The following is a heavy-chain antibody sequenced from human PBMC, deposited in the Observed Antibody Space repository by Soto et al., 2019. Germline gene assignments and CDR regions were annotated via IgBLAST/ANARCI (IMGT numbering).Heavy chain of an antibody. J-gene: IGHJ4*02. D-gene: IGHD6-19*01. V-gene: IGHV4-59*01. CDR1: GGSISSFY. Sequence: SETLSLTCTVSGGSISSFYWSWIRQPPGKGLEWIGYIYYSGSTNYNPSLKSRVTISVDTSKNQFSLKLSSVTAADTAVYYCARVRWTVAGPGHFDYWGQGTLVTVSS. CDR2: IYYSGST. CDR3: ARVRWTVAGPGHFDY.